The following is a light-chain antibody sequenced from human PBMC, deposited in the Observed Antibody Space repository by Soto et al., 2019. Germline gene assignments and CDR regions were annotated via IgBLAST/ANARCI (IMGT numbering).Light chain of an antibody. J-gene: IGKJ1*01. CDR3: QQSYSTPRT. CDR2: AAS. Sequence: DIQMTQSPSSLSASVGDRVTITCRASQSISSYLNWYQQKPGKAPKLLIYAASSLQSGVPSRFSCSGSGTDFTLTISSLQPEDFATYDCQQSYSTPRTFGQATQVEIK. V-gene: IGKV1-39*01. CDR1: QSISSY.